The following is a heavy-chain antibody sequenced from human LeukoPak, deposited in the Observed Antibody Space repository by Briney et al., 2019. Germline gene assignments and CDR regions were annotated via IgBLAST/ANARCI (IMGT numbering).Heavy chain of an antibody. CDR3: ARVVVPAPERGYFDY. CDR2: AYSSGST. D-gene: IGHD2-2*01. V-gene: IGHV4-39*01. Sequence: SETLSLTCTVSGGSLSSSDYYWGWIRQPPGKGLQWIGSAYSSGSTYYNPSLKSRVTISVDTSKNQFSLKVYSVTAADTAVYYCARVVVPAPERGYFDYWGQGTLVTVSS. J-gene: IGHJ4*02. CDR1: GGSLSSSDYY.